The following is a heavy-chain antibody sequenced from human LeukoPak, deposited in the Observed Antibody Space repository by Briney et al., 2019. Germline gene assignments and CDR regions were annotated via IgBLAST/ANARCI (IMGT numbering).Heavy chain of an antibody. V-gene: IGHV1-8*03. D-gene: IGHD3-10*01. Sequence: ASVKVSCKASGYAFTSYEINWVRQATGQGLEWMGWMNPNSGNTGYAQKFQGRVTITRNTSISTAYMELSSLRSEDTAVYYCARTEYGSGSHNWFDPWGQGTLVTVSS. CDR3: ARTEYGSGSHNWFDP. J-gene: IGHJ5*02. CDR2: MNPNSGNT. CDR1: GYAFTSYE.